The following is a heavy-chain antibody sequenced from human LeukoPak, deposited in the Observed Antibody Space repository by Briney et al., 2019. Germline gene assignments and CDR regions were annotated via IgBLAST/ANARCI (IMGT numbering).Heavy chain of an antibody. V-gene: IGHV4-59*08. CDR3: TRHREYDADVFDV. Sequence: SETLSLTCTVSGGSISSYYWSWIRQPPGKGQEWIGYISCSGSTKYNPSLKSRVTISIDTSKKQFSLNLSSVTAADTAVYYCTRHREYDADVFDVWGQGTMVTVSS. J-gene: IGHJ3*01. CDR2: ISCSGST. CDR1: GGSISSYY. D-gene: IGHD3-10*01.